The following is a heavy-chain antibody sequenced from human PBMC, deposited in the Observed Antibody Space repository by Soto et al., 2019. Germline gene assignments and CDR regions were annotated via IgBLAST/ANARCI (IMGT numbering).Heavy chain of an antibody. J-gene: IGHJ4*02. CDR1: GGTFSSYA. CDR3: ARWSSSWYYYFDY. V-gene: IGHV1-69*01. CDR2: IIPIFGTA. Sequence: QVQLVQSGAEVKKPGSSVKVSCKASGGTFSSYAISWVRQAPGQGLEWMGGIIPIFGTANYAQKFQGRVTITADESTATGYMELSSVRSEDTAVYYCARWSSSWYYYFDYWGQGTLVTVSS. D-gene: IGHD6-13*01.